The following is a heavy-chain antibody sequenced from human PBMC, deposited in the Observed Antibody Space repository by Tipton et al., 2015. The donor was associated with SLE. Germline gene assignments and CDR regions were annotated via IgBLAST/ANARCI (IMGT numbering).Heavy chain of an antibody. D-gene: IGHD3-16*01. CDR3: ARGLGLLRQPLSY. Sequence: TLSLTCTVSGGSISSHYWSWIRQPPGKGLEWIGYIYYSGSTYYNPSLKSRVTISVDTSKNQFSLKLSSVTAADTAVYYCARGLGLLRQPLSYWGQGTLVTVSS. V-gene: IGHV4-59*11. CDR2: IYYSGST. CDR1: GGSISSHY. J-gene: IGHJ4*02.